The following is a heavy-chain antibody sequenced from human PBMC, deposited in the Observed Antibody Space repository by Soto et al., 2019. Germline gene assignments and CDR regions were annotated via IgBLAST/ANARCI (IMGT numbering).Heavy chain of an antibody. D-gene: IGHD7-27*01. J-gene: IGHJ4*02. CDR3: AKGWGDY. V-gene: IGHV3-23*01. CDR1: GFTFSSYT. CDR2: ISSSGGSA. Sequence: EVQLLESGGGLVQPGGSLRLSCAASGFTFSSYTMSWVRQGPGKGLEWFSGISSSGGSAVYADSVKGRFTISRHNFQNTLYLQMNSLRAKDTAVYYCAKGWGDYWGQGTRVTVSS.